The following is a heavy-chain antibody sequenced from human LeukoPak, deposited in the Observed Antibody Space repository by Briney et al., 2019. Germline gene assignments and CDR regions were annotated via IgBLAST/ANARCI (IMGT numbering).Heavy chain of an antibody. D-gene: IGHD3-22*01. CDR2: ITSRSSST. V-gene: IGHV3-48*01. J-gene: IGHJ4*02. CDR1: GFTFSSFN. CDR3: VRGNYYDSDVYYYKLDY. Sequence: GGSLRLSCAASGFTFSSFNMNWVRQAPGKGLEWVSYITSRSSSTYYADSVRGRFTISRDNAKNSLYLQMNSLRVEDTAVYYCVRGNYYDSDVYYYKLDYWGQGTLVTVSS.